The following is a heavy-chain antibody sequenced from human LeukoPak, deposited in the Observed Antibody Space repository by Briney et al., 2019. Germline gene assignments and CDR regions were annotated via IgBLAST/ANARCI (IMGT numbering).Heavy chain of an antibody. CDR3: ARVPAATPYYYGMDV. Sequence: SETLSLTCTVSGGSISSYYWSWIRQPPGKGLEWIGYIYYSGSTNYNPSLKSRVTISVDTSKNQLSLKLSSVTAADTAVYYCARVPAATPYYYGMDVWGQGTTVTVSS. CDR2: IYYSGST. J-gene: IGHJ6*02. V-gene: IGHV4-59*08. D-gene: IGHD2-2*01. CDR1: GGSISSYY.